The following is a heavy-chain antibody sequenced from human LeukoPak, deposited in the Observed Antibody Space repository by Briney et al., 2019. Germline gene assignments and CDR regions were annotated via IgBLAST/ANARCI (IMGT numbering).Heavy chain of an antibody. CDR1: GFTFSSYE. Sequence: GGSLRLSCAASGFTFSSYEMNWVRQAPGKGLEWVSYISSSGSTIYYADSLKGRFTISRDNAKNSLFLQMNSLRAEDTAVYYCARDSPNDGILWWSIDYWGQGTLVTVSS. V-gene: IGHV3-48*03. CDR3: ARDSPNDGILWWSIDY. J-gene: IGHJ4*02. D-gene: IGHD2-21*01. CDR2: ISSSGSTI.